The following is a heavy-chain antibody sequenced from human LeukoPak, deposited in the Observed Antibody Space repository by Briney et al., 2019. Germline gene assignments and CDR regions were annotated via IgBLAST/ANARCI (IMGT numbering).Heavy chain of an antibody. CDR2: INPNSGGT. V-gene: IGHV1-2*02. CDR1: GYTFTGYY. D-gene: IGHD6-19*01. J-gene: IGHJ5*02. CDR3: ARTLAAVAEIWFDP. Sequence: ASVKVSCKASGYTFTGYYMHWVRQAPGQGLKWMGWINPNSGGTNYAQKFQGRVTMTRDTSISTAYMELSRLRSDDTAVYYCARTLAAVAEIWFDPWGQGTLVTVSS.